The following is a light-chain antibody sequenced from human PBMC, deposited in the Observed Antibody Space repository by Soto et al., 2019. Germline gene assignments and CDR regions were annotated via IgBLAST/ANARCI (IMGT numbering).Light chain of an antibody. CDR2: EVS. CDR1: TSDVGGYNY. V-gene: IGLV2-14*01. Sequence: SALTQPASVSGSPGQSITISCTGTTSDVGGYNYVSWYQQHPGKAPKLTIYEVSNRPSGISNRFSGSKSGNTASLTISGLQAEDEADYYCGSYATSSYVFGTGTKVTVL. CDR3: GSYATSSYV. J-gene: IGLJ1*01.